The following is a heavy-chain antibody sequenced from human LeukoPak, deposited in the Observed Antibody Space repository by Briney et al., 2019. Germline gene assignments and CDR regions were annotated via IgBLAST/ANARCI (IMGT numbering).Heavy chain of an antibody. V-gene: IGHV3-30*02. CDR2: IRYHGRDK. CDR3: ANSPYGDWSFDF. CDR1: GFTFSSYG. D-gene: IGHD4-17*01. J-gene: IGHJ4*02. Sequence: GGSLRLSSAASGFTFSSYGMHWVRQAPGKGLEWVAFIRYHGRDKYYADSVRGRFTISRDNSRNTLYLQMDSLRAEDTAVYYCANSPYGDWSFDFWGQGTLVTVSS.